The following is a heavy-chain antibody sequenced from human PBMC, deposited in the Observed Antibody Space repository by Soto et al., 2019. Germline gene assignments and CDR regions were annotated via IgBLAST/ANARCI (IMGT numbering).Heavy chain of an antibody. CDR2: IYYSGST. D-gene: IGHD3-10*01. CDR1: YGSIRICY. J-gene: IGHJ5*02. CDR3: ARDRGTANKHNVLDP. V-gene: IGHV4-59*01. Sequence: VTYDASYGSIRICYVSWSRRPLGKGLEWIGYIYYSGSTNYNPSIKSRVTISADTSKNQFSLKLSSVTAADTAVYYCARDRGTANKHNVLDPWGQGTLVTVFS.